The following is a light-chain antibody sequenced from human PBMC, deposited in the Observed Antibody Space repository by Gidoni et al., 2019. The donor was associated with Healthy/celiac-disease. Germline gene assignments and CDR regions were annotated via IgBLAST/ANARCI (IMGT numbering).Light chain of an antibody. V-gene: IGKV1-39*01. CDR1: QSISSY. CDR3: QQSYSTPQT. Sequence: DIQLTQPPSSLSASVGDRVTITRRASQSISSYLNWYQQKPGKAPKLLIYAASSLQSGVPSRFSGSGSGTDFTLTISSLQPEDFATYYCQQSYSTPQTFGQGTKVEIK. CDR2: AAS. J-gene: IGKJ1*01.